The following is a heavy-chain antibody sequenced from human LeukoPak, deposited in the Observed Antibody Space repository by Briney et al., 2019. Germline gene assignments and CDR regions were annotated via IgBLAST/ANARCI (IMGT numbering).Heavy chain of an antibody. J-gene: IGHJ4*02. CDR1: GYTFTNYW. CDR2: IYPGDSDT. CDR3: ARHHHSGTFCYCAY. V-gene: IGHV5-51*01. D-gene: IGHD2-2*01. Sequence: GESLKFSSKGSGYTFTNYWIGWVRQMPGKGLEWMGIIYPGDSDTRYSPSFQGQVTISADKSISTAYLQWNSLKASDTAMYYCARHHHSGTFCYCAYWGQGTLVTVSS.